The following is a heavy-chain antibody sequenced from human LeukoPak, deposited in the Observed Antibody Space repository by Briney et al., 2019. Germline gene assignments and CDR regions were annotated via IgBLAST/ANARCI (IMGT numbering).Heavy chain of an antibody. D-gene: IGHD1-14*01. V-gene: IGHV4-39*02. CDR3: ARLGLKTTGTIY. CDR1: GGSISSSGYY. Sequence: SETLSLTCTVCGGSISSSGYYWGWIRRPRGKGLEWITSIYYTGSTLYNPYLKSRVTISVATSDNHFYLKPTSATAADTAVYYCARLGLKTTGTIYWGQGILVTVSS. CDR2: IYYTGST. J-gene: IGHJ4*02.